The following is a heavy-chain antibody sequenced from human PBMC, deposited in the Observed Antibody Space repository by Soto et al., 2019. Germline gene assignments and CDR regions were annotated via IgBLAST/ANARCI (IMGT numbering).Heavy chain of an antibody. V-gene: IGHV1-24*01. D-gene: IGHD2-2*01. CDR2: FDPEDGET. CDR1: GYTLTELS. J-gene: IGHJ5*02. Sequence: GASVKVSCKVSGYTLTELSMHWVRQAPGKGLEWMGGFDPEDGETIYAQKFQGRVTMTEDTSTDTAYMELSSLRSEDTAVYYCAIMWDIVVVPAAMENWFDPWGQGTLVTVSS. CDR3: AIMWDIVVVPAAMENWFDP.